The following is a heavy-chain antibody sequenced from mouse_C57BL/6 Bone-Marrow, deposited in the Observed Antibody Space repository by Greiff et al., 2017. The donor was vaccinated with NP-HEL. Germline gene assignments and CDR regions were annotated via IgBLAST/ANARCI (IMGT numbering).Heavy chain of an antibody. D-gene: IGHD6-1*01. CDR2: IYPGDGDT. V-gene: IGHV1-82*01. Sequence: QVQLQQPGPELVKPGASVKISCKASGYTFSTSWMNWMKQRPGKGLEWIGRIYPGDGDTPYSGNFEGKASLTADKSSNSAYMQLSSLTSEDSAVYFCARGESWGAFFDYWGQGTTLTVSS. CDR1: GYTFSTSW. J-gene: IGHJ2*01. CDR3: ARGESWGAFFDY.